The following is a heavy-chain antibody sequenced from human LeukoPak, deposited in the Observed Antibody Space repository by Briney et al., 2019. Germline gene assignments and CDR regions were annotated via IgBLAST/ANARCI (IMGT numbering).Heavy chain of an antibody. Sequence: GGSLRLSCEVSGFTFSSYWMSWVRQAPGTGLEWVANIKQDGSDRNYVTSVRGRFTISRDNAESSLYLQMNSLRAEDTALYYCVRNLAVAGTCFDSWGQGTLVTVSS. CDR2: IKQDGSDR. V-gene: IGHV3-7*05. CDR3: VRNLAVAGTCFDS. CDR1: GFTFSSYW. D-gene: IGHD6-19*01. J-gene: IGHJ4*02.